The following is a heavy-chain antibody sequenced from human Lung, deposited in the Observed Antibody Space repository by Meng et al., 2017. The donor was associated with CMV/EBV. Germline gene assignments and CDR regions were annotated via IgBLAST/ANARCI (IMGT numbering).Heavy chain of an antibody. CDR3: ARVGGCSGGGCYHRLFDY. D-gene: IGHD2-15*01. CDR2: IYYTGST. Sequence: VQLQASGPGLVKPSQTLSLPCTVSGGSISSGDYYWSWIRQPPGKGLEWIGYIYYTGSTYYNPSLKSRVIISVDTSKNQYSLKLNSVTAADTAVYYCARVGGCSGGGCYHRLFDYWGQGTLVTVSS. V-gene: IGHV4-30-4*01. J-gene: IGHJ4*02. CDR1: GGSISSGDYY.